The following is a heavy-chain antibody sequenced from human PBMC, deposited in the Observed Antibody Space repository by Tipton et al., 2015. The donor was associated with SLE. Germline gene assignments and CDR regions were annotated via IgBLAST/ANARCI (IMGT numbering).Heavy chain of an antibody. CDR1: GFTFSAYA. J-gene: IGHJ4*02. D-gene: IGHD3-22*01. V-gene: IGHV3-30-3*01. CDR3: ARVDGHYDGSGPLDY. CDR2: ISFDDTNE. Sequence: SLRLSCAASGFTFSAYAMHWVRQAPGKGLEWVAVISFDDTNEFYADSVQGRFTISRDNSRNTLYLQMNSLRAEDTAVYYCARVDGHYDGSGPLDYWGRGTLVTVSS.